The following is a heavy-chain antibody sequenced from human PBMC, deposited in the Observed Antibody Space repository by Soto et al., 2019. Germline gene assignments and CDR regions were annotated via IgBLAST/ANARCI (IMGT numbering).Heavy chain of an antibody. J-gene: IGHJ3*02. CDR1: GYSFTSYW. CDR3: ARQSVSPISYGGIGFDI. D-gene: IGHD5-18*01. Sequence: EVQLVQSGAEVKKPGESLRISRKGSGYSFTSYWISWVRQMPGKGLEWMGRIDPSDSYTNYSPSFQGHVTISADKSISTAYLQWSSLKASDTAMYYCARQSVSPISYGGIGFDIWGQGTMVTVSS. V-gene: IGHV5-10-1*03. CDR2: IDPSDSYT.